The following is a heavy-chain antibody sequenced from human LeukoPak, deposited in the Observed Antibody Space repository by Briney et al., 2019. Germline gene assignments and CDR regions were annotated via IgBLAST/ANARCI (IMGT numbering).Heavy chain of an antibody. Sequence: SETLSLTCAVYGGSFSGYYWSWIRQPPGKGLEWIGEINHSGSTNYNPSLKSRVTISVDTSKNQFSLKLSSVTAADTAVYYCARGGRSGATKTWGQGTLVAVSS. CDR3: ARGGRSGATKT. V-gene: IGHV4-34*01. CDR2: INHSGST. CDR1: GGSFSGYY. J-gene: IGHJ5*02. D-gene: IGHD1-26*01.